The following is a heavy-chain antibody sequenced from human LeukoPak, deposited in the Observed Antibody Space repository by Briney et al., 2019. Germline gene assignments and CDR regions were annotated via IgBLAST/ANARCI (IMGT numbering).Heavy chain of an antibody. J-gene: IGHJ3*02. D-gene: IGHD3-22*01. CDR2: IYYSGST. CDR3: ARARNYYDSSDYYYEGDAFDI. CDR1: GGSISHYY. V-gene: IGHV4-59*01. Sequence: ASETLSLTCTVSGGSISHYYWSWIRQPPGKGLECIGYIYYSGSTHYNPSLKSRVTISVDTSKNQFSLKLSSVTAADTAVYFCARARNYYDSSDYYYEGDAFDIWGQGTMVTVSS.